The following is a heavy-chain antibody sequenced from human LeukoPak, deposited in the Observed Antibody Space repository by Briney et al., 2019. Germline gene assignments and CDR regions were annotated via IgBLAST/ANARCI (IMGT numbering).Heavy chain of an antibody. J-gene: IGHJ4*02. CDR3: ARVGIDAFDY. D-gene: IGHD6-13*01. V-gene: IGHV4-30-4*08. CDR1: GGSISSGDYY. Sequence: SQTLSLTCTISGGSISSGDYYWSWTRQPPGKGLEWIGYIYYSGSTYYNPSLKSRVTISVDTSKNQFSLKLSSVTAADTAVYYCARVGIDAFDYWGQGTLVTVSS. CDR2: IYYSGST.